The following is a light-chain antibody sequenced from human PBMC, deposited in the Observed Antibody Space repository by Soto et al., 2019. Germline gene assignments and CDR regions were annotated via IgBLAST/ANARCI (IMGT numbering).Light chain of an antibody. J-gene: IGKJ1*01. Sequence: EIQMDQNRSALSAFVGDSITSTCQASQDISNYLNWYQQKPGKAPNLLIYDASNLQSGVPSRFSGSGSGTEITLTISNRQPDDSATYYCQHYNRYSRTFGQGTKVDIK. CDR2: DAS. V-gene: IGKV1-5*01. CDR1: QDISNY. CDR3: QHYNRYSRT.